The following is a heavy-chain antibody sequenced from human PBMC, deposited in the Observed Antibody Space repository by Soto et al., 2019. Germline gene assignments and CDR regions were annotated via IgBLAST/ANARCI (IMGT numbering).Heavy chain of an antibody. CDR2: FDPEDGET. V-gene: IGHV1-24*01. CDR1: GYTLTELS. J-gene: IGHJ6*02. D-gene: IGHD3-10*01. Sequence: GASVKVSCKVSGYTLTELSMHWVRQTPGKGLEWMGGFDPEDGETIYAQKFQGRVTMTEDTSTDTAYMELSSLRSEDTAVYYCATAAYGRRGSGSYYYYYYGMDVWGQGTTVTVSS. CDR3: ATAAYGRRGSGSYYYYYYGMDV.